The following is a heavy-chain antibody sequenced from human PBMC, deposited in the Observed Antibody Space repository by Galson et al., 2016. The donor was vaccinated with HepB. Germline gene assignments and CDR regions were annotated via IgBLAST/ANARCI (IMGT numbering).Heavy chain of an antibody. CDR3: ARGIAKMYWFDP. CDR2: INPNGSSA. Sequence: SVKVSCKASGHTFSSYYMHWVRQAPGQGLEWMRIINPNGSSASYAQQFQGRATMTRDTSTSTLYMELSSLRSEDTAVYYCARGIAKMYWFDPWGQGTLVTVSS. V-gene: IGHV1-46*01. J-gene: IGHJ5*02. D-gene: IGHD1-26*01. CDR1: GHTFSSYY.